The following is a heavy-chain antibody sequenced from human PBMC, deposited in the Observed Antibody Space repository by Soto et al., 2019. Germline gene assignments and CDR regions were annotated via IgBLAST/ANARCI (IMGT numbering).Heavy chain of an antibody. D-gene: IGHD4-4*01. CDR3: ERVAGATVTTVHNWFDP. CDR1: GGTFSSYT. J-gene: IGHJ5*02. CDR2: IIPILGIA. V-gene: IGHV1-69*02. Sequence: GASVKVSCKASGGTFSSYTISWVRQAPGQGLEWMGRIIPILGIANYAQKFQGRVTITADKSTSTAYMELSSLRSEDTAVYYCERVAGATVTTVHNWFDPWGQGTLVTVSS.